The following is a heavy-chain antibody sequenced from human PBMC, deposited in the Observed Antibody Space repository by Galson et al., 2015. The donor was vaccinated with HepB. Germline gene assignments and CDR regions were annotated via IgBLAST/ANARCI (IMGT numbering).Heavy chain of an antibody. V-gene: IGHV3-11*01. J-gene: IGHJ4*02. D-gene: IGHD5-24*01. CDR2: ISSSGSTI. CDR1: GFTFSDYY. Sequence: SLRLSCAASGFTFSDYYMSWIRQAPGKGLKWVSYISSSGSTIYYADSVKGRFTISRDNAKNSLYLQMNSLRAEDTAVYYCATRRDGYIQYYFDYWGQGTLVTVSS. CDR3: ATRRDGYIQYYFDY.